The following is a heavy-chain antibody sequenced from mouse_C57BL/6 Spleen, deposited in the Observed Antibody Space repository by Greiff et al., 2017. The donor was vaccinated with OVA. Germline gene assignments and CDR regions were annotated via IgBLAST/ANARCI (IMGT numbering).Heavy chain of an antibody. J-gene: IGHJ4*01. Sequence: QVQLQQPGAELVKPGASVKLSCKASGYTFTSYWMQWVKQRPGQGLEWIGEIDPSDSYTNYNQKFKGKATLTVDTSSSTAYMQLSSLTSEDSAVYYCARVGPRYAMDYWGQGTSVTGSS. V-gene: IGHV1-50*01. CDR1: GYTFTSYW. D-gene: IGHD4-1*01. CDR2: IDPSDSYT. CDR3: ARVGPRYAMDY.